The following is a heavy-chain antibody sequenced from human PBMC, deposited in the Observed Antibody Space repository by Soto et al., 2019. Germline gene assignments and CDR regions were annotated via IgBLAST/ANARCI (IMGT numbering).Heavy chain of an antibody. J-gene: IGHJ5*02. CDR3: ARGIRTWGEYVHNSFDP. CDR2: IYHTGTT. D-gene: IGHD3-16*01. V-gene: IGHV4-4*02. CDR1: GDSISTSNW. Sequence: QVQLQESGPGLVKPSETLSLTCAVSGDSISTSNWWSWVRQPPEKGLDWIGEIYHTGTTNYNPSFKSRVTISVDTSKNHLSLKLSSVTAADTAVYYCARGIRTWGEYVHNSFDPWGQGTLVTVSS.